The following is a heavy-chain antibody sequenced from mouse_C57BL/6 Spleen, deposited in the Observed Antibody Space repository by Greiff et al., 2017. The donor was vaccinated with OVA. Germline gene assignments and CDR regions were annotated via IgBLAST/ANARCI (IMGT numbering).Heavy chain of an antibody. CDR3: ARNPYYYGSSYGYMEV. CDR1: GYAFSSSW. V-gene: IGHV1-82*01. D-gene: IGHD1-1*01. J-gene: IGHJ1*03. Sequence: QVQLQQSGPELVKPGASVKISCKASGYAFSSSWMNWVKQRPGKGLEWIGRIYPGVGDTNYNGKFKGTATLTADKSSSTAYMQLSSLTSEDSAVDFCARNPYYYGSSYGYMEVWGTGTTVTVSS. CDR2: IYPGVGDT.